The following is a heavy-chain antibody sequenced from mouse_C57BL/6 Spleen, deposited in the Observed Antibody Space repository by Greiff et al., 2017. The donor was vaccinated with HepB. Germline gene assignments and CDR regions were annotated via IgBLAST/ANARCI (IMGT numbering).Heavy chain of an antibody. CDR3: TRGDGDY. D-gene: IGHD2-3*01. CDR1: GYTFTDYE. V-gene: IGHV1-15*01. J-gene: IGHJ2*01. Sequence: QVQLQQSGAELVRPGSSVTLSCKASGYTFTDYEMHWVKQTPVHGLEWIGAIDPETGGTAYNQKFKGKAILTADKSSSTAYMELRSLTSEDSAVYYCTRGDGDYWGQGTTLTVSS. CDR2: IDPETGGT.